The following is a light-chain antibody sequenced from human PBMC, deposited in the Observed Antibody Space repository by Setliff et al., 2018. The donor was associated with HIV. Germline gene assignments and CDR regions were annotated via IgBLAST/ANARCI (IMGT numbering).Light chain of an antibody. V-gene: IGLV2-14*01. CDR3: CSYARGSTYV. J-gene: IGLJ1*01. CDR1: SSDIGRYNY. Sequence: SSLAQPASVSGSPGQSMTMSCTGTSSDIGRYNYVSWYQQYPGRGATGGRGEGSERPSGGSNRFSGSKSGNTASLIISGLQPDDEADYYCCSYARGSTYVFGSGTKVTV. CDR2: EGS.